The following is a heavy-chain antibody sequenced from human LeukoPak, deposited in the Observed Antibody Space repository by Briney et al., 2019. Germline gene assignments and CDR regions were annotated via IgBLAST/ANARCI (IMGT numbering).Heavy chain of an antibody. Sequence: GASVKVSCKASGYTFTGYYMHWVRQAPGQGLEWMGWINPNSGGTNYAQKFQGRVTMTRDTSISTAYMELSRLRSDDTAVYYCARQLTLPDYDILTGYYRADYYYGMDVWGQGTTVTVSS. V-gene: IGHV1-2*02. CDR3: ARQLTLPDYDILTGYYRADYYYGMDV. D-gene: IGHD3-9*01. CDR2: INPNSGGT. CDR1: GYTFTGYY. J-gene: IGHJ6*02.